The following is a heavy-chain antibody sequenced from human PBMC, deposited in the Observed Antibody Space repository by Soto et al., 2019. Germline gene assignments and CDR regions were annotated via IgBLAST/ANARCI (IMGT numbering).Heavy chain of an antibody. CDR3: ARSSHRQRFFY. J-gene: IGHJ4*02. V-gene: IGHV3-53*01. D-gene: IGHD3-3*01. Sequence: PGGSLRLSCAASGFTVSSNYMSWVRQAPGKGLEWVSVIYSGGSTYYADSVKGRFTISRDNSKNTLHLQMNSLRAEDTAVYYCARSSHRQRFFYWGQGTLVTVSS. CDR1: GFTVSSNY. CDR2: IYSGGST.